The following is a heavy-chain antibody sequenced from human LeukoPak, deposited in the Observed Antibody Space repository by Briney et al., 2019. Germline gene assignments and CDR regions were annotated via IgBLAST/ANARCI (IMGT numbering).Heavy chain of an antibody. CDR1: GASISGSGYY. J-gene: IGHJ5*02. V-gene: IGHV4-39*07. CDR3: ASSPEYYYDSSGYWGFDP. CDR2: IYYSGST. D-gene: IGHD3-22*01. Sequence: SETLSLTCAVSGASISGSGYYWGWIRQPPGKGLEWIGNIYYSGSTYYNPSLKSRVTISVDTSKNQFSLKLSSVTAADTAVYYCASSPEYYYDSSGYWGFDPWGQGTLVTVSS.